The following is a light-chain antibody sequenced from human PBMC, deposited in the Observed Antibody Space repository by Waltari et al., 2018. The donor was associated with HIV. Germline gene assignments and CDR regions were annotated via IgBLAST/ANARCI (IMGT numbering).Light chain of an antibody. J-gene: IGKJ2*01. CDR1: QSICGK. Sequence: EIVMTQSPPTLSVSPGQRVTLSCRASQSICGKVAWYQQKPGQAPRLLIYESATRPTGIPTRFSCSGSGTEFTLTISSLQSEDFAIYFCQQYDRWPRGITFGQGTMLEIK. V-gene: IGKV3-15*01. CDR2: ESA. CDR3: QQYDRWPRGIT.